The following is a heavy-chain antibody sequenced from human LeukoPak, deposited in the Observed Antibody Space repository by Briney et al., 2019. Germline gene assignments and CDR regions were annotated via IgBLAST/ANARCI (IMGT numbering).Heavy chain of an antibody. V-gene: IGHV3-11*01. CDR1: GFPFSDYY. CDR3: TRDGLRLARARFDP. Sequence: PGGSLRLSCAASGFPFSDYYMNWVRQAPGKGLEWISFISGSGNSVYYAHSVKRRFTISRDNANNSVHPQMNSLRGDDTAIYYCTRDGLRLARARFDPWGQGTLVTVSS. CDR2: ISGSGNSV. D-gene: IGHD3/OR15-3a*01. J-gene: IGHJ5*02.